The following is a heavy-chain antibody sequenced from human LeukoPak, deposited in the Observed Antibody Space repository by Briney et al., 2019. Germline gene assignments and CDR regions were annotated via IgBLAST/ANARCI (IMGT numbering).Heavy chain of an antibody. V-gene: IGHV7-4-1*02. CDR1: GYTFTSYA. Sequence: ASVKVSCKASGYTFTSYAMNWVRQAPGQGLEWMGWINTNTGNPTYAQGFTGRFVFSLDTSVSTAYLQISSLKAEDTAVYYCARAGCSSTSCRYEPYLDYWGQGTLVTVSS. CDR2: INTNTGNP. J-gene: IGHJ4*02. CDR3: ARAGCSSTSCRYEPYLDY. D-gene: IGHD2-2*01.